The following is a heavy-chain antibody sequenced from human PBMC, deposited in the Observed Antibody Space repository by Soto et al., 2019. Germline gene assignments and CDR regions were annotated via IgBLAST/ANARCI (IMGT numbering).Heavy chain of an antibody. J-gene: IGHJ4*02. CDR3: VIEVVAGICH. Sequence: SETLSLTCAVSDGSISSSNWWSWVRQPPGKGLEWIGEIYHGGSTNYNPSLKSRVTISVDKSKNQFSLKLRFVTAADTAVYYCVIEVVAGICHWGQGTLVTVSS. V-gene: IGHV4-4*02. CDR2: IYHGGST. D-gene: IGHD6-19*01. CDR1: DGSISSSNW.